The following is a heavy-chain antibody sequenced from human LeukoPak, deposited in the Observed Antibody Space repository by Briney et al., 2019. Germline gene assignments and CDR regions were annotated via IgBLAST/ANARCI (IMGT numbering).Heavy chain of an antibody. J-gene: IGHJ4*02. D-gene: IGHD6-13*01. CDR3: ARGKRGYSSSWYDY. CDR1: GGSFSGYY. Sequence: PSETPSLTCAVYGGSFSGYYWSWIRQPPGKGLEWIGGINHSGSTNYNPSLKSRVTISVDTSKNQFSLKLSSVTAADTAVYYCARGKRGYSSSWYDYWGQGTLVTVSS. CDR2: INHSGST. V-gene: IGHV4-34*01.